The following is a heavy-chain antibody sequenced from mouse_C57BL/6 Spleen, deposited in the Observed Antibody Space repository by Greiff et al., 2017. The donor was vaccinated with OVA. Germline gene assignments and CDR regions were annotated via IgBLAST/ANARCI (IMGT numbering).Heavy chain of an antibody. D-gene: IGHD1-1*01. CDR3: ARDYYGISYGYFDV. J-gene: IGHJ1*03. CDR2: IHPNSGST. CDR1: GYTFTSYW. Sequence: QVQLQQSGAELVKPGASVKLSCKASGYTFTSYWMHWVKQRPGQGLEWIGMIHPNSGSTNYNEKFKSKATLTVDKSSSTAYMQLSSLTSEDSAVYYCARDYYGISYGYFDVWGTGTTVTVSS. V-gene: IGHV1-64*01.